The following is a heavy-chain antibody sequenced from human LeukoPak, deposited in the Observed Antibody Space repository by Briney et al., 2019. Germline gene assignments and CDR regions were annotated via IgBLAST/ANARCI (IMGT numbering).Heavy chain of an antibody. D-gene: IGHD2-15*01. CDR1: GFAFSNYA. J-gene: IGHJ4*02. Sequence: GGSLRLSCAASGFAFSNYAMNWVRQAPGRGLEWVSSITGSGGGTYYADSVKGRFTISRDNSKNTLDLQMNSLRAEDTAVYYCAKGLKGCSGNSCYYFFDFWGQGTLVTVPS. CDR2: ITGSGGGT. CDR3: AKGLKGCSGNSCYYFFDF. V-gene: IGHV3-23*01.